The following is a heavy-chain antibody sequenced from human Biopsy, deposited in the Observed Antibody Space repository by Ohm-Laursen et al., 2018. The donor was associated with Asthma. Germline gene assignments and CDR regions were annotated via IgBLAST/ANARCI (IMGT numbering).Heavy chain of an antibody. Sequence: SDTLSLTWTVSPGSINDYYWNWIRQFPGKGLEWIGYVHSSGSTRFNPSLKSRVTLSVDASKNQFSLKLTSVTAADTAVYYCVSPPGYWGQGTRVTVSS. V-gene: IGHV4-4*08. CDR2: VHSSGST. CDR1: PGSINDYY. J-gene: IGHJ4*02. CDR3: VSPPGY.